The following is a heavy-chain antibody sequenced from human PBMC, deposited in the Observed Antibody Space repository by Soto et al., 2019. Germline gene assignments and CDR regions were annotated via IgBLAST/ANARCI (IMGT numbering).Heavy chain of an antibody. CDR2: IYHSGST. D-gene: IGHD3-3*01. V-gene: IGHV4-59*01. J-gene: IGHJ6*02. CDR1: GGSISTYY. CDR3: ARGVGYYDFWSGYRDYYYYGMDV. Sequence: SETLSLTCTVSGGSISTYYWSWVRQPPGKGLEWIGYIYHSGSTNYNPSLESRVTMSVDTSKNQFSLKLSSVTAADTAVYYCARGVGYYDFWSGYRDYYYYGMDVWGQGTTVTVSS.